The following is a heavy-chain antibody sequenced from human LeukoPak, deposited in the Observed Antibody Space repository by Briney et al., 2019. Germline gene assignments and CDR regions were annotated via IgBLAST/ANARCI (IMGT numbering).Heavy chain of an antibody. CDR2: IYYSGRT. CDR1: GTSISSTSYS. J-gene: IGHJ1*01. V-gene: IGHV4-31*03. Sequence: SETLSLTCSVSGTSISSTSYSWSWVRQIPGKGLEWIGYIYYSGRTYFNPSLRSRVTMSVDTSKSQFSLNLTSVTAADTAVYYCARVVPVPSEYFRHWGQGTLVTVSS. CDR3: ARVVPVPSEYFRH.